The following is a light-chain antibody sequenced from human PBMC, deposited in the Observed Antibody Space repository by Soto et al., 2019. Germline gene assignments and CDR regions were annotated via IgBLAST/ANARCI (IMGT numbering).Light chain of an antibody. CDR2: AAS. CDR1: QSIGKY. CDR3: QQTYNNPLT. V-gene: IGKV1-39*01. Sequence: DIQMTQSPSSLSASVGDRVTITCRASQSIGKYLSWFQQTPGNAPKILIYAASGLQSGVPSRFSGSGSGTDFTLTINSLQREDFATYYCQQTYNNPLTFGGGTKVDIK. J-gene: IGKJ4*01.